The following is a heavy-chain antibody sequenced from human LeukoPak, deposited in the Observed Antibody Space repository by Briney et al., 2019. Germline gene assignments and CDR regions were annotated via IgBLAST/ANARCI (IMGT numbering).Heavy chain of an antibody. J-gene: IGHJ4*02. CDR2: IKSKTDGGAT. V-gene: IGHV3-15*01. D-gene: IGHD6-6*01. CDR1: GFTLSNAW. CDR3: TTILISSSSREDY. Sequence: PGGSLRLSCAASGFTLSNAWMSWVRQAPGKGLEWVGLIKSKTDGGATDYAAPVKGRFTISRDDSKNTLYLQMNSLKTEDTAVYYCTTILISSSSREDYWGQGTLVTVSS.